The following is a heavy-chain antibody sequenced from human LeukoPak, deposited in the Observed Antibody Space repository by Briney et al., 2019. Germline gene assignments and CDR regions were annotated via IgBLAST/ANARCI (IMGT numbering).Heavy chain of an antibody. CDR2: ISAYNGNT. V-gene: IGHV1-18*01. CDR3: ARDYLWGFTDAFDI. J-gene: IGHJ3*02. Sequence: ASVKVSYTASGYTFTSYGISWVRQAPGQGLEWMGWISAYNGNTNYAQKLQGRVTMTTDTSTSTAYMELRSLRSDDTAVYYCARDYLWGFTDAFDIWGQGTMVTVSS. CDR1: GYTFTSYG. D-gene: IGHD4/OR15-4a*01.